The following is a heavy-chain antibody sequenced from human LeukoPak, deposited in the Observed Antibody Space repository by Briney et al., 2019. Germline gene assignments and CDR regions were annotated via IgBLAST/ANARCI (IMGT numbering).Heavy chain of an antibody. CDR3: ARDVAAAGREDY. D-gene: IGHD6-13*01. CDR2: IIPILGIA. CDR1: GGTFSSYA. J-gene: IGHJ4*02. V-gene: IGHV1-69*04. Sequence: ASVKVPCKASGGTFSSYAISWVRQAPGQGLEWMGRIIPILGIANYAQKFQGRVTITADKSTSTAHMELSSLRSEDTAVYYCARDVAAAGREDYWGQGTLVTVSS.